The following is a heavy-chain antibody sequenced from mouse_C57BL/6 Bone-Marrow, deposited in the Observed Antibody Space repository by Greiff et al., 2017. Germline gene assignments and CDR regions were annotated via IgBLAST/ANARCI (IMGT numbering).Heavy chain of an antibody. CDR2: IDPEPGGT. J-gene: IGHJ2*01. Sequence: VQLQQSGAELVRPGASVTLSCKASGYTFPDYEMHWVQQTPVHGLEWIGAIDPEPGGTAFNKKFKGKAILIADKSSSTAYMGLRSLTSEDSTVYYCTINFYGSSYDYWGQGTTLTVSS. D-gene: IGHD1-1*01. CDR3: TINFYGSSYDY. CDR1: GYTFPDYE. V-gene: IGHV1-15*01.